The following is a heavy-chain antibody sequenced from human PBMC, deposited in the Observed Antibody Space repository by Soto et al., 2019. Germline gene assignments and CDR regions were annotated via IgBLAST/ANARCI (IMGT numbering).Heavy chain of an antibody. J-gene: IGHJ6*02. CDR1: GFTFSVYW. Sequence: EVQLVESGGGLVQPGGSLRLSCAASGFTFSVYWMHWVRQAPGNGLVWVSRIDSDGSTTSYADSVKGRFTISRDNAKSTLYLQMNSLRAEDTAVYYCARPGYSNYGPGVDVWGQGTTVTVSS. D-gene: IGHD4-4*01. CDR2: IDSDGSTT. CDR3: ARPGYSNYGPGVDV. V-gene: IGHV3-74*01.